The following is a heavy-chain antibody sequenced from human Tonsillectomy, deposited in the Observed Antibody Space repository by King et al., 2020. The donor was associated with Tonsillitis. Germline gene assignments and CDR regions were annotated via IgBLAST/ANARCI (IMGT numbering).Heavy chain of an antibody. CDR2: IYSGGGST. CDR1: GFTFSSSA. CDR3: VKRRFPGGGDFDY. D-gene: IGHD3-3*01. J-gene: IGHJ4*02. Sequence: VQLVESGGGLVRPGGSLRLSCAASGFTFSSSAMNWVRQAPGKGLEWVSDIYSGGGSTYYADSVKGRFSISRDDSKNTLYLQMNSLRAGDTALYSCVKRRFPGGGDFDYWGQGTLVTVSS. V-gene: IGHV3-23*03.